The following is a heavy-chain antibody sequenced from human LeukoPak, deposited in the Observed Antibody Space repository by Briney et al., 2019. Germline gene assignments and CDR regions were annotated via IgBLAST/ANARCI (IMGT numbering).Heavy chain of an antibody. D-gene: IGHD6-13*01. J-gene: IGHJ4*02. Sequence: GGSLRLSCAASGFTFSTYEMNWVRQAPGKGLEWVSYISSSGSTRYYADSVKGRFTISRDNAKNSLYLQMNSLRAEDTALYYCAKDIFSWAAAGTEDYWGQGTLVTVSS. CDR1: GFTFSTYE. CDR3: AKDIFSWAAAGTEDY. V-gene: IGHV3-48*03. CDR2: ISSSGSTR.